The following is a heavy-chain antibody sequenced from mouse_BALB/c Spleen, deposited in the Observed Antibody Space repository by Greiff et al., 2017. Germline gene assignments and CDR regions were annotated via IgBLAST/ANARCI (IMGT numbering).Heavy chain of an antibody. D-gene: IGHD2-2*01. J-gene: IGHJ1*01. Sequence: VKVVESGPGLVAPSQSLSITCTVSGFSLTSYGVHWVRQPPGKGLEWLGVIWAGGSTNYNSALMSRLSISKDNSKSQVFLKMNSLQTDDTAMYYCARDIYYGYDVGYWYFDVWGAGTTVTVSS. CDR1: GFSLTSYG. CDR3: ARDIYYGYDVGYWYFDV. CDR2: IWAGGST. V-gene: IGHV2-9*02.